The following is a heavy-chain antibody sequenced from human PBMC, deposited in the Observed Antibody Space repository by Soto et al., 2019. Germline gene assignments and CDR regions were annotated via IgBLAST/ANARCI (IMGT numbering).Heavy chain of an antibody. V-gene: IGHV1-69*02. D-gene: IGHD2-21*02. J-gene: IGHJ4*02. CDR1: GGTFSSYT. CDR2: IIPILGIA. CDR3: ARSQSLFCGGDCYHY. Sequence: QVQLVQSGAEVKKPGSSVKVSCKASGGTFSSYTISWVRQAPGQGLEWMGRIIPILGIANYAQKFQGRVTNAADKSTSTAYMERSSLRSEDPAVYYCARSQSLFCGGDCYHYWGQGTLVTVSS.